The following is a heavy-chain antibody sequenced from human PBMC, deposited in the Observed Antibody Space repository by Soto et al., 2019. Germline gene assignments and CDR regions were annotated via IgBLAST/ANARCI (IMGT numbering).Heavy chain of an antibody. CDR3: ARGIAYYDFWSGFVY. Sequence: PGGSLRLSCAASGFTFSSYAMHWVRQAPGKGLEWVAVTSYDESNKYYADSVKGRFTISRDNSNNTVYLQMNSLRPEDTAVYYCARGIAYYDFWSGFVYWGQGTLVTVSS. CDR1: GFTFSSYA. D-gene: IGHD3-3*01. V-gene: IGHV3-30-3*01. J-gene: IGHJ4*02. CDR2: TSYDESNK.